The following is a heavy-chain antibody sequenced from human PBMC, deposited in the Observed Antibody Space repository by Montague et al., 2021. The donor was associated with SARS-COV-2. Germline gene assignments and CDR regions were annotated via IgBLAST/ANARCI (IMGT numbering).Heavy chain of an antibody. D-gene: IGHD6-13*01. J-gene: IGHJ6*02. CDR1: GITFSNSA. CDR2: SSGSDGGT. CDR3: ARDSSSGSDWYYYYGMDV. Sequence: SLRLSCAASGITFSNSAMNWVRQAPGKGLEWVSGSSGSDGGTHYADSVKGRFTISRDNSKNTLYLQMNTLRAEDTAVYYCARDSSSGSDWYYYYGMDVWGQGTTVTVSS. V-gene: IGHV3-23*01.